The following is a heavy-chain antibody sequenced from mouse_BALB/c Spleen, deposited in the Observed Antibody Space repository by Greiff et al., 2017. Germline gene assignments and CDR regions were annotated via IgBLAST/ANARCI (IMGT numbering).Heavy chain of an antibody. D-gene: IGHD2-10*02. CDR2: IRNKANGYTT. CDR1: GFTFTDYY. J-gene: IGHJ4*01. CDR3: AREGYDDY. Sequence: EVKVVESGGGLVQPGGSLRLSCATSGFTFTDYYMSWVRQPPGKALEWLGFIRNKANGYTTEYSASVKGRFTISRDNSQSILYLQMNTLRAEDSATYYCAREGYDDYWGQGTSVTVSS. V-gene: IGHV7-3*02.